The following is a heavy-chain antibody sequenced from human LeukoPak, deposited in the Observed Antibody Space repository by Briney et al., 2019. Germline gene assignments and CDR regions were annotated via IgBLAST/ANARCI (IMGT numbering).Heavy chain of an antibody. CDR2: IYYSGST. J-gene: IGHJ4*02. V-gene: IGHV4-59*01. Sequence: PSETLSLTCTVSGGSISSYYWSWIRRPPGKGLEWIGYIYYSGSTNYNPSLKSRVTISVDTSKNQFSLKLSSVTAADTAVYYCARCHADIAARRGAPWYFDYWGQGTLVTVSS. D-gene: IGHD6-6*01. CDR1: GGSISSYY. CDR3: ARCHADIAARRGAPWYFDY.